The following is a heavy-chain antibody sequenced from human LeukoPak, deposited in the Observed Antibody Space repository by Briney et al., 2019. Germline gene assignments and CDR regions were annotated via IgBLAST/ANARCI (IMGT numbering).Heavy chain of an antibody. J-gene: IGHJ4*02. Sequence: GRSLRLSCAASGFTFSGYWMHWVRQAPGKGLVWVSRINGDASSTSYADSVKGRFTISRDNAKSTLYLQMNSLRVEDTAVYYCARARGNTYGYFEYWGQGTLVTVSS. CDR2: INGDASST. V-gene: IGHV3-74*01. CDR3: ARARGNTYGYFEY. D-gene: IGHD5-18*01. CDR1: GFTFSGYW.